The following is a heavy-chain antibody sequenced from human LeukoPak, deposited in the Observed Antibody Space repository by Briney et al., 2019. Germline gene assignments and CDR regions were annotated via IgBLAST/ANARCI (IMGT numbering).Heavy chain of an antibody. J-gene: IGHJ6*03. D-gene: IGHD2-15*01. CDR1: GYTFTSHG. CDR3: ARDKGESGYCSGGSCYPFRYYYYMDV. V-gene: IGHV1-18*01. CDR2: INPKSGGT. Sequence: ASVKVSCKTSGYTFTSHGINWVRQAPGQGLEWMGWINPKSGGTNYAQKLQGRVTMTTDTSTSTAYMELRSLRSDDTAVYYCARDKGESGYCSGGSCYPFRYYYYMDVWGKGTTVTISS.